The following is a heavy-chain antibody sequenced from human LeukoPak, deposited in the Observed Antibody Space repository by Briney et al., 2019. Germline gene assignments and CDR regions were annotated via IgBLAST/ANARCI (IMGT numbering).Heavy chain of an antibody. V-gene: IGHV3-48*01. J-gene: IGHJ4*02. Sequence: GGSLRLSCAASGFTFSSYSMNWVRQAPGKGLEWISYISSSSSTIYYADSVKGRFTISRDNAKNSLYLQMNSLRAGDTAVYYCARGFRYDYGDYYYFDYWGQGTLVTVSS. CDR1: GFTFSSYS. CDR3: ARGFRYDYGDYYYFDY. D-gene: IGHD4-17*01. CDR2: ISSSSSTI.